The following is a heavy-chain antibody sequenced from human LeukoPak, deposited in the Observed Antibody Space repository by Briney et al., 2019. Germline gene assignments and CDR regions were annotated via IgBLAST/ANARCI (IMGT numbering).Heavy chain of an antibody. D-gene: IGHD4-17*01. Sequence: PGGSLRLSCAASGFTVSSNYMSWVRQAPGKGLEWVSVIYSGGSTYYADSVKGRFTISRHNSKNTLYLQMNSLRAGDTAVYYCARHRNDYGDYDAFDIWGQGTMVTVSS. J-gene: IGHJ3*02. CDR3: ARHRNDYGDYDAFDI. CDR1: GFTVSSNY. V-gene: IGHV3-53*04. CDR2: IYSGGST.